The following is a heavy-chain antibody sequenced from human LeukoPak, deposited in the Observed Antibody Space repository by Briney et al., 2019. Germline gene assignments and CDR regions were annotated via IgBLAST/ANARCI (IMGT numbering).Heavy chain of an antibody. Sequence: PGGSLRLSCTASGFNFGIYGMHWVRQAPGKGLEWVAVMWDDGTNEYYVESVKGRFTISRDNGKRTLYLQMNSLRADDTAVYYCAREGNYPKGGIDYWGQGILVTVSS. J-gene: IGHJ4*02. CDR2: MWDDGTNE. CDR1: GFNFGIYG. CDR3: AREGNYPKGGIDY. V-gene: IGHV3-33*01. D-gene: IGHD3-16*01.